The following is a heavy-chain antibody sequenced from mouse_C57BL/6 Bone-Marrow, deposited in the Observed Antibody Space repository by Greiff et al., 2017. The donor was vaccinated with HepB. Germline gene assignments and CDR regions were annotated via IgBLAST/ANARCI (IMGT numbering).Heavy chain of an antibody. V-gene: IGHV5-9*01. CDR2: ISGGGGNT. D-gene: IGHD1-1*01. Sequence: EVKLVESGGGLVKPGGSLKLSCAASGFTFSSYTMSCVRQTPEKRLEWVATISGGGGNTYYPDSVKGRFTISRDNAKNTLYLQMSSLRSEDTALYYCARQRYYYGSSYPAWFAYWGQGTLVTVSA. CDR3: ARQRYYYGSSYPAWFAY. J-gene: IGHJ3*01. CDR1: GFTFSSYT.